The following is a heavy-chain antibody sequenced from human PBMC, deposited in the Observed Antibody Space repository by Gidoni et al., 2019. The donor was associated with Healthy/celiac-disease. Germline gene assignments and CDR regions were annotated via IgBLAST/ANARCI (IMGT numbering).Heavy chain of an antibody. CDR3: ARGPSGTYCGGDCYAEYFQH. V-gene: IGHV3-33*01. J-gene: IGHJ1*01. CDR2: IWYDGSNK. CDR1: GFTFSSYG. D-gene: IGHD2-21*02. Sequence: QVQLVESGGGVVQPGRSLRLSCAASGFTFSSYGMHWVRQAPGKGLEWVAVIWYDGSNKYYGDSVKGRFTISRDNSKNMLYLQMNSLRAEDTAVYYCARGPSGTYCGGDCYAEYFQHWGQGTLVTVSS.